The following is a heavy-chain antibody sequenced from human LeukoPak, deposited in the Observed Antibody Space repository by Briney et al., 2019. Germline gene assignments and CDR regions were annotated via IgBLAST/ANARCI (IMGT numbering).Heavy chain of an antibody. CDR1: GGSFSGYC. D-gene: IGHD3-3*01. J-gene: IGHJ5*02. V-gene: IGHV4-34*01. CDR3: ARDQRYDFWSGYYGWFDP. CDR2: INHSGNT. Sequence: SETLSLTCAVHGGSFSGYCWSWIRQPPGKGLEWIGEINHSGNTNYNPSLKSRVAISVDTSKNQFSLKLSSVTAADTAVYYCARDQRYDFWSGYYGWFDPWGQGTLVTVSS.